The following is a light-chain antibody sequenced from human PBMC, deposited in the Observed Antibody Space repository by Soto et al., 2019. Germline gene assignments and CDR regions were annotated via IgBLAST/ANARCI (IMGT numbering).Light chain of an antibody. CDR2: GAS. CDR3: QQYGGMWT. J-gene: IGKJ1*01. CDR1: QSVGTY. Sequence: EIVLTQSPVTLSLSPGEGATLSCRASQSVGTYLAWYQHKPGQAPRLLIQGASSRATGIPDRFSGSGSGTDFTLTINRLEPEDFAVYYCQQYGGMWTFGQGTKVDIK. V-gene: IGKV3-20*01.